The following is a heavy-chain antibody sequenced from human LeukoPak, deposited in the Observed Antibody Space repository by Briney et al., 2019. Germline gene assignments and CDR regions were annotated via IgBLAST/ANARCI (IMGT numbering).Heavy chain of an antibody. CDR1: GFTFSTYN. V-gene: IGHV3-21*01. Sequence: GGSLRLSCAASGFTFSTYNMNWVRQAPGKGLEWVSSSSSSSNYIYYADSVKGRFTISRDNAKNSLYLQMNSLRAEDTDVYYCARDVGASAPDAFDIWGQGTMVTVSS. J-gene: IGHJ3*02. D-gene: IGHD1-26*01. CDR3: ARDVGASAPDAFDI. CDR2: SSSSSNYI.